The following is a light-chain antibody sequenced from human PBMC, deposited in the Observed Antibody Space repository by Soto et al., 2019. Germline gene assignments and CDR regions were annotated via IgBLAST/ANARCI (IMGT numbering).Light chain of an antibody. CDR2: EVS. Sequence: QSALTQPASVSGSPGQSITISCTGTSSDVGGYNYVSWYQQHPGKAPKLMISEVSDRSSGVSNRFSASKSGNTASLTISGRQAQDEADYYCSSYTSSSTLVVFGGGTKLTVL. CDR3: SSYTSSSTLVV. V-gene: IGLV2-14*01. J-gene: IGLJ2*01. CDR1: SSDVGGYNY.